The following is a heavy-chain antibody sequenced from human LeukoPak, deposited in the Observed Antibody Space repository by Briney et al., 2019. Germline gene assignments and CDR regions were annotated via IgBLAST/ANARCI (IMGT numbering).Heavy chain of an antibody. Sequence: PGGSLRLSCTTSGFLFGDHAVTWVRQAPGKGLEWVGFIRSKADDETTEYAASVKGRFSISRDDSKSIAYLQMNSLKIEDTAVYYCARVPISIIISCYLCSYYYMDVWGKGTTVTVSS. CDR2: IRSKADDETT. J-gene: IGHJ6*03. D-gene: IGHD2-2*01. CDR1: GFLFGDHA. CDR3: ARVPISIIISCYLCSYYYMDV. V-gene: IGHV3-49*04.